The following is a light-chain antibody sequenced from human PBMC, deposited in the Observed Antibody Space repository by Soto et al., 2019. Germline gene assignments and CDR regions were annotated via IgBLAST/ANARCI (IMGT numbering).Light chain of an antibody. CDR2: DNN. CDR1: SSNIGNNY. J-gene: IGLJ2*01. CDR3: GTWDSSLVV. Sequence: QSVLTQPPSVSAAPGQTVTISCSGSSSNIGNNYVSWYQQLPGTAPKLLIYDNNKRPSGIPDRFSGSKSGTSATLGITGLQTGDEADYYCGTWDSSLVVFGGGTKVTVL. V-gene: IGLV1-51*01.